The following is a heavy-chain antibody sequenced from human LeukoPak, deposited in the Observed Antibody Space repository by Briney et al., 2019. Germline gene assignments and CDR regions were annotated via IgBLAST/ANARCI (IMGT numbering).Heavy chain of an antibody. Sequence: GASVKVSCKASGGTFSSHAISWVRQAPGQGLEWMGGIIPIFGTANYAQKFQGRVTITADESTSTAYMELSSLRSEDTAVYYCARDGGDDYGDPQYYFDYWGQGTLVTVSS. J-gene: IGHJ4*02. CDR2: IIPIFGTA. CDR3: ARDGGDDYGDPQYYFDY. CDR1: GGTFSSHA. V-gene: IGHV1-69*13. D-gene: IGHD4-17*01.